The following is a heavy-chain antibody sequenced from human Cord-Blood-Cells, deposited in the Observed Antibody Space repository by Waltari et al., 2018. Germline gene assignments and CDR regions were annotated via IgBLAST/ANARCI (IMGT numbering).Heavy chain of an antibody. Sequence: QVQLVQSGAEVKKPGASVKVSCEAAVDTFTGHNMHGVRQAPGQVLEWMGWINPSSGGTNYAQKFQGRVTMTRDTSISTAYMELSRLRSDDTAVYYCARANWGHWGYYFDYWGQGTLVTVSS. D-gene: IGHD7-27*01. J-gene: IGHJ4*02. CDR1: VDTFTGHN. V-gene: IGHV1-2*02. CDR3: ARANWGHWGYYFDY. CDR2: INPSSGGT.